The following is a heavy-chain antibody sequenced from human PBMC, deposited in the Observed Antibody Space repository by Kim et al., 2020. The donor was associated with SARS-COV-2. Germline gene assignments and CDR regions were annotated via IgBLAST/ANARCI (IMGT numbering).Heavy chain of an antibody. CDR2: INHSGST. V-gene: IGHV4-34*01. J-gene: IGHJ4*02. Sequence: SETLSLTCAVYGGSFSGYYWSWIRQPPGKGLEWIGEINHSGSTNYNPSLKSRVTISVDTSKNQFSLKLSSVTAADTAVYYCAGGKDIVVVPSNFDYWGQGTLVTVSS. CDR3: AGGKDIVVVPSNFDY. CDR1: GGSFSGYY. D-gene: IGHD2-2*01.